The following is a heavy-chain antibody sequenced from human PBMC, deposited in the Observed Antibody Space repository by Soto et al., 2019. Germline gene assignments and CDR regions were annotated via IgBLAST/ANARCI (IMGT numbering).Heavy chain of an antibody. J-gene: IGHJ3*02. CDR2: IFHTGTA. Sequence: QVQLQDSGPGLVKPSGTLSLTCAVSGGSISGSNWWSWVRQPPGKGLEWIGEIFHTGTANYNPSLKSRVSVSVDNSQNAFSLNMFSVTAADSAVYYGASVGPGATTVTTGAAFDIWCPGTMVTVSS. CDR3: ASVGPGATTVTTGAAFDI. V-gene: IGHV4-4*02. CDR1: GGSISGSNW. D-gene: IGHD4-17*01.